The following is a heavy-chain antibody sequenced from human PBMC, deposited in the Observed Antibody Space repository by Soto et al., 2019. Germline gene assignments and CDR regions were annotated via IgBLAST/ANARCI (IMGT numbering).Heavy chain of an antibody. CDR1: SGSISSVSYY. CDR3: ARHIKGTLFDY. Sequence: PSETLSLTCTVSSGSISSVSYYWGWIRQPPGKGLEWIGSIFYTESTYYSPSLKSRVTMSVDTSKNQFSLKLSSVTAADTAVYYCARHIKGTLFDYWAQGTLVTVSS. J-gene: IGHJ4*02. CDR2: IFYTEST. V-gene: IGHV4-39*01. D-gene: IGHD3-10*01.